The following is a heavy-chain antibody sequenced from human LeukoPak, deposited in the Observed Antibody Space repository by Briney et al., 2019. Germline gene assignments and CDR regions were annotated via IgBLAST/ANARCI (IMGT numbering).Heavy chain of an antibody. D-gene: IGHD6-19*01. Sequence: SETLSLTCAVYGGSFSGYYWSWIRQPPGKGLEWIGEINHSETTNYNPSLKSRVTISVDTSKNQFSLKLSSVTAADTAVYYCARGRIAVYYYYYYMDVWGKGTTVTVSS. CDR2: INHSETT. CDR1: GGSFSGYY. CDR3: ARGRIAVYYYYYYMDV. J-gene: IGHJ6*03. V-gene: IGHV4-34*01.